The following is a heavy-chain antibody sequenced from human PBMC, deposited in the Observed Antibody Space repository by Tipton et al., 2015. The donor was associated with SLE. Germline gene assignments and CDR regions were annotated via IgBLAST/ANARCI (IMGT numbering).Heavy chain of an antibody. V-gene: IGHV4-34*01. J-gene: IGHJ4*02. Sequence: TLSLTCAVYGGSISAYYWSWIRQPPGKGLEWVGDISHTGSTNFNPSLKSRVAISADTSKRQFSLKLTSVTAADTAVYYCARGSVVADDYWGQGTLVTVSS. CDR1: GGSISAYY. D-gene: IGHD2-15*01. CDR3: ARGSVVADDY. CDR2: ISHTGST.